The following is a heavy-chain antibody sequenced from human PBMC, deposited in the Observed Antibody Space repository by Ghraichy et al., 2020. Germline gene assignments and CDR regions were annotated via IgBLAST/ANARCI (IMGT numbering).Heavy chain of an antibody. CDR3: ARELGYCSGGSCYGGVFDY. Sequence: ESLNISCVVYGGSFSGYYWSWIRQPPGKGLEWIGEINLSGSTTYSPSLESRVTISEDKSKNQFSLKLSSVTAADTAVYYCARELGYCSGGSCYGGVFDYWGQGTLVTVSS. CDR2: INLSGST. CDR1: GGSFSGYY. V-gene: IGHV4-34*01. D-gene: IGHD2-15*01. J-gene: IGHJ4*02.